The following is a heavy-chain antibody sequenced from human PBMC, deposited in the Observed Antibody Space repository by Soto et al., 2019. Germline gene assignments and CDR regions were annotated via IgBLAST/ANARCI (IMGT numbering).Heavy chain of an antibody. CDR3: ANSDDILTGYHPNYYHAMDV. CDR2: IIPIFGTA. V-gene: IGHV1-69*13. J-gene: IGHJ6*02. Sequence: SVKVSCKASGGTFSSYAISWVRQAPGQGLEWMGGIIPIFGTANYAQKFQGRVTIIADESTSTAYMELSSLRSEDTAVYYCANSDDILTGYHPNYYHAMDVWGQGTTVTVSS. D-gene: IGHD3-9*01. CDR1: GGTFSSYA.